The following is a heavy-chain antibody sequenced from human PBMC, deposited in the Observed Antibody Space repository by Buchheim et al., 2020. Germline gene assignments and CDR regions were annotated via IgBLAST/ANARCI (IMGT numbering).Heavy chain of an antibody. D-gene: IGHD3-10*01. Sequence: EAQLVESGGGLVKPGGSLRLSCAASGFTFSNAWMNWVRQAPGKGLEWVGRFTSKTAGGTTDYAAPVKGRFTISGDDSKNTLYLQMNSLKTEDTAVYYCTTRQNDYASGNLGRDYWGQGTL. CDR1: GFTFSNAW. V-gene: IGHV3-15*07. CDR2: FTSKTAGGTT. CDR3: TTRQNDYASGNLGRDY. J-gene: IGHJ4*02.